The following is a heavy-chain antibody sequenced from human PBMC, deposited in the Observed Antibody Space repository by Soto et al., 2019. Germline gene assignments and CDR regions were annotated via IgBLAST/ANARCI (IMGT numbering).Heavy chain of an antibody. J-gene: IGHJ5*02. CDR3: AKVGTPSHDLRA. CDR1: GFTFTNYA. Sequence: GGSLRLSCAASGFTFTNYAMNWVRQAPGKGLEWVSAISASGGSTYYADSVKGRFTISRDNSKNTLYLQMNSLRAEDTAVYYCAKVGTPSHDLRAWGRGTLVT. CDR2: ISASGGST. D-gene: IGHD1-1*01. V-gene: IGHV3-23*01.